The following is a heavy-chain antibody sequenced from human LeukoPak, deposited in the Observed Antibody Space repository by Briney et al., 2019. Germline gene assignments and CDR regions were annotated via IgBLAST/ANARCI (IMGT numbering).Heavy chain of an antibody. CDR1: GGTFSSYA. V-gene: IGHV1-2*02. D-gene: IGHD5-12*01. CDR2: INPNSGGT. J-gene: IGHJ6*03. Sequence: GASVKVSCKASGGTFSSYAISWVRQAPGQGLEWMGWINPNSGGTNYAQKFQGRVTMTRDTSISTAYMELSRLRSDDTAVYYCARERVSWWLRHYYYYMDVWGKGTTVTVSS. CDR3: ARERVSWWLRHYYYYMDV.